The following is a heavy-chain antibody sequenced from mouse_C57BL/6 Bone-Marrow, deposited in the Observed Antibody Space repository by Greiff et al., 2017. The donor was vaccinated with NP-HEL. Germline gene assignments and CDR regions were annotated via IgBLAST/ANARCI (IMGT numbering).Heavy chain of an antibody. J-gene: IGHJ2*01. D-gene: IGHD1-1*01. Sequence: EVQLQQSGPELVKPGASVKISCKASGYTFTDYYMNWVKQSHGKSLEWIGDINPNNGGTSYNQKFKGKATLTVDKSSSTAYMELRSLTSEDSAVYYCARWGGFITTVVRDFDYWGQGTTLTVSS. CDR1: GYTFTDYY. V-gene: IGHV1-26*01. CDR2: INPNNGGT. CDR3: ARWGGFITTVVRDFDY.